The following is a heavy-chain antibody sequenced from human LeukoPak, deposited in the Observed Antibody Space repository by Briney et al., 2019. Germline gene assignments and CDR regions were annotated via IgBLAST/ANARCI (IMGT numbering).Heavy chain of an antibody. V-gene: IGHV4-39*07. J-gene: IGHJ3*02. CDR1: GGSISSSSYY. Sequence: SETLSLTCTVSGGSISSSSYYWGWIRQPPGKGLEWIGSIYYSGSTYYNPSLKSRVTISVDTSKNQFSLKLSSVTAADTAVYYCARGSVWFGEAFDIWGQGTMVTVSS. D-gene: IGHD3-10*01. CDR3: ARGSVWFGEAFDI. CDR2: IYYSGST.